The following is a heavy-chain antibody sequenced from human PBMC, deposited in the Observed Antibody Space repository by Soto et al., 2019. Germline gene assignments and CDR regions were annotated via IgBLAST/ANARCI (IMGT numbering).Heavy chain of an antibody. CDR2: ISSSSSTT. D-gene: IGHD1-26*01. CDR3: ALIIRRPPRATPYPTRRSLDL. J-gene: IGHJ2*01. CDR1: GFTFSSYS. V-gene: IGHV3-48*01. Sequence: PGGSLRLSCAGSGFTFSSYSLNWVRQAPGKGLEWVSYISSSSSTTFYADSVRGRFTISRDKAKSSLYLQMNSLRAEDTAVYYCALIIRRPPRATPYPTRRSLDL.